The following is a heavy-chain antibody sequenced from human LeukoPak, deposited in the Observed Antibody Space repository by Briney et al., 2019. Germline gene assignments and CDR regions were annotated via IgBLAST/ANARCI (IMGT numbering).Heavy chain of an antibody. CDR3: AKEGDYPMLTYDS. J-gene: IGHJ5*01. D-gene: IGHD4-17*01. CDR2: VKQDGSEK. V-gene: IGHV3-7*01. CDR1: GFTFSSYW. Sequence: GGSLRLSCAASGFTFSSYWMNWLRQAPGKGLEWVANVKQDGSEKYYVDSVKGRFTISRDNAKNSLYLQMNSLRAEDTAVYYCAKEGDYPMLTYDSWGQGALVTVSS.